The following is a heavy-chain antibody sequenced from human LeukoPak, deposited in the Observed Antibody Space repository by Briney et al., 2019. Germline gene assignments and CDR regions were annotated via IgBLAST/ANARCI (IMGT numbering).Heavy chain of an antibody. J-gene: IGHJ3*02. Sequence: PGGSLRLSCAASGFTFSDYYMSWIRQAPGKGLEWVSYISSSGSTIYYADSVKGRFTISRDNAKNSLYLQMNSLRAEDTAVYYCTTGLGRWLQPWDAFDIWGQGTMVTVSS. D-gene: IGHD5-24*01. V-gene: IGHV3-11*01. CDR1: GFTFSDYY. CDR2: ISSSGSTI. CDR3: TTGLGRWLQPWDAFDI.